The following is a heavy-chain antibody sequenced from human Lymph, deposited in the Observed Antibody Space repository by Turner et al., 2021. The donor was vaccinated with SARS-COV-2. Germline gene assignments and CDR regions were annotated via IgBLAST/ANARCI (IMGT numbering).Heavy chain of an antibody. CDR2: IYYSGST. Sequence: QLQLQESGPGLVKPSETLSLTCTVSGGSISSSSYSWGWIRQPPGKGLEWIVSIYYSGSTYYNPSLKSRVTISVDTSKNQFSLKLSSVTAADTAVYYCARAPFIIVLMMYASGYFDNWGQGTLVTVSS. D-gene: IGHD2-8*01. CDR3: ARAPFIIVLMMYASGYFDN. CDR1: GGSISSSSYS. J-gene: IGHJ4*02. V-gene: IGHV4-39*01.